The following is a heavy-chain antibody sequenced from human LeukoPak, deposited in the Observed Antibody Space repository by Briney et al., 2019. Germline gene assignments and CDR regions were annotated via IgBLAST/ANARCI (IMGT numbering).Heavy chain of an antibody. CDR1: GFTFSSYA. CDR2: IIGSGSST. J-gene: IGHJ4*02. Sequence: GGSLRLSCAASGFTFSSYAMSGVRQAPGKGLEWVSAIIGSGSSTYYADSVKGRFTISRDNSKNTLFLQMNSLRAEDTAVYYCAKDRAQQLVLDFWGQGTLVTVSS. D-gene: IGHD6-13*01. CDR3: AKDRAQQLVLDF. V-gene: IGHV3-23*01.